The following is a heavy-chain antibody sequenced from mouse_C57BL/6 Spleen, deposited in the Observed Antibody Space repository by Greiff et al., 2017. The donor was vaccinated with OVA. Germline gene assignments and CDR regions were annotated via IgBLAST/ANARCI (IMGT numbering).Heavy chain of an antibody. J-gene: IGHJ3*01. D-gene: IGHD2-4*01. Sequence: VQLQQSGAELVKPGASVKLSCKASGYTFTSYWMQWVKQRPGQGLEWIGEIDPSDSYTNYNQKFKGKAALTVDTSSSTAYMQLSSLTSEDSAVYYCAREANDYDAAYWGQGTLVTVSA. CDR2: IDPSDSYT. CDR3: AREANDYDAAY. CDR1: GYTFTSYW. V-gene: IGHV1-50*01.